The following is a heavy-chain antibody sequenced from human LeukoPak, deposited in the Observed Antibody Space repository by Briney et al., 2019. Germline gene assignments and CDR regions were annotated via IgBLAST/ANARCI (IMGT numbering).Heavy chain of an antibody. CDR1: GFTFSSYW. V-gene: IGHV3-7*03. D-gene: IGHD4-23*01. CDR3: TTDRVVVTPG. CDR2: IKQDGSEK. J-gene: IGHJ4*02. Sequence: GGSLRLSCAASGFTFSSYWMSWVRQAPGKGLEWVANIKQDGSEKYYVDSVKGRFTISRDNAKNSLYLQMNSLRAGDTAVYHCTTDRVVVTPGWGQGTLVTVSS.